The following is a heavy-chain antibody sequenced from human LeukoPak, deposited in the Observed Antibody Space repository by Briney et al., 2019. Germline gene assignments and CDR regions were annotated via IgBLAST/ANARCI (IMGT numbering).Heavy chain of an antibody. Sequence: PGGSLRLSCAASGFTLSSYSMNWVRQAPGKGLEWVSPISCSSSYIYYADSVRGRFTISRDNAKNSLYLQMNSLRAEDTAVYYCARDVPDYVWGSYLPYYFDYWGQGTLVTVSS. CDR3: ARDVPDYVWGSYLPYYFDY. CDR2: ISCSSSYI. CDR1: GFTLSSYS. V-gene: IGHV3-21*01. J-gene: IGHJ4*02. D-gene: IGHD3-16*02.